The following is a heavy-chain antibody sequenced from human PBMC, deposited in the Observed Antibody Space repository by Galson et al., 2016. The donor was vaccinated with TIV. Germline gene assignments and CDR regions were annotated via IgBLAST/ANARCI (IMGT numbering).Heavy chain of an antibody. D-gene: IGHD3-3*01. CDR1: GDSISGHQW. J-gene: IGHJ4*02. CDR2: IYHSGVI. Sequence: TLSLTCAVSGDSISGHQWWSWVRQPPGKGLEWIGEIYHSGVINYNPSLKSRVTISVDPFNNQFSLNVYSVTAADTATYYCARGIGVPLHFDSWGQGTPVTVSS. CDR3: ARGIGVPLHFDS. V-gene: IGHV4-4*02.